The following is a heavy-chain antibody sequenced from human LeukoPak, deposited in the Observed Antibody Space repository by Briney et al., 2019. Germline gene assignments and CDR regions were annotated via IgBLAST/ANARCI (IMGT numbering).Heavy chain of an antibody. CDR3: ARACRVEYYDFWSGYSSPNWFVP. J-gene: IGHJ5*02. V-gene: IGHV4-4*02. CDR1: GGSISSSNW. Sequence: SETLSLTCAVSGGSISSSNWWSWVRQPPGKGLEWIGYIYYSGSTYYNPSLKSRVTISVDTSKNQFSLKLSSVTAADTAVYYCARACRVEYYDFWSGYSSPNWFVPWGQGTLVTVSS. D-gene: IGHD3-3*01. CDR2: IYYSGST.